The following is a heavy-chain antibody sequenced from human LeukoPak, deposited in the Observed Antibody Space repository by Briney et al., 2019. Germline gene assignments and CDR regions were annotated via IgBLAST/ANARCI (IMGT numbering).Heavy chain of an antibody. CDR2: ISSNGGNT. CDR1: GFTFSSYA. D-gene: IGHD3-3*01. J-gene: IGHJ6*03. CDR3: ARDHVFWSGYFYYMDV. Sequence: GGSLRLSCAASGFTFSSYAMHWVRQAPGKGLEYVSAISSNGGNTYYANSVKGRFTISRDNSKNTLYLQMGSLRAEDMAVYYCARDHVFWSGYFYYMDVWGKGTTVTVSS. V-gene: IGHV3-64*01.